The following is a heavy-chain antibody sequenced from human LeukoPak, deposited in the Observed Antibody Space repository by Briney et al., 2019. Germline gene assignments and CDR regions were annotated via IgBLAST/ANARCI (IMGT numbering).Heavy chain of an antibody. Sequence: GGSLRLSCAASGFDFINFHIHWVRQAPGKGLEWLAFVSKDGNNIYYADSVKGRFTISRGNSKNTLYLQMNSLRAEDTAVYYCAKDPAAVAVLSIWFDPWGQGTLVTVSS. V-gene: IGHV3-30-3*01. CDR3: AKDPAAVAVLSIWFDP. D-gene: IGHD6-19*01. CDR1: GFDFINFH. CDR2: VSKDGNNI. J-gene: IGHJ5*02.